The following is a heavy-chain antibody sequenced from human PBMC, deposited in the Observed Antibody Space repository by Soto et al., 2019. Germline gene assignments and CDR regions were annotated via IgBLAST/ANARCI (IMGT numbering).Heavy chain of an antibody. J-gene: IGHJ5*02. Sequence: QVQLVQSGAEVKKPGASVKVSCKASGYTFTTYHMHWVRQTPGQGLDWMGIIDPRDGSTNYAQKFQGRVTMTRDTSTSTVHMALSILRSEDTAVYYCARLGDVTESRFDPWGQGTLVNVSS. CDR2: IDPRDGST. CDR3: ARLGDVTESRFDP. CDR1: GYTFTTYH. V-gene: IGHV1-46*01.